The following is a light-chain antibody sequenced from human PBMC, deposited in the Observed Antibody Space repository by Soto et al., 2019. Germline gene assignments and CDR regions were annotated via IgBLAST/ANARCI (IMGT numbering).Light chain of an antibody. Sequence: EIVLRQSPGTLSLSPGETATLSCGASQSVNNNYLAWHQQKPGLAPRLLIYDVSIRATGIPDRFSGSGSGTDFTLTISRLEPEDFAVYYCQQYSSAPLTFGGGTKVEIK. V-gene: IGKV3D-20*01. CDR2: DVS. CDR3: QQYSSAPLT. CDR1: QSVNNNY. J-gene: IGKJ4*01.